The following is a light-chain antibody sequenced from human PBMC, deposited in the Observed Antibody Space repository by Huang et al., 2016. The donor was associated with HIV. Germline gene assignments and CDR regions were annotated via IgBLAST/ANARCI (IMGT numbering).Light chain of an antibody. CDR1: QDIGTS. CDR2: GAS. V-gene: IGKV1-13*02. Sequence: QLTQSPPSLSASVGDTSIISCRASQDIGTSLAWYQQKTGRAPKLLISGASTLQTGVPSRFSGYSAGTFFTLFITGLQPEDFATYYCQQLHTYPITFGQGTRLDIK. J-gene: IGKJ5*01. CDR3: QQLHTYPIT.